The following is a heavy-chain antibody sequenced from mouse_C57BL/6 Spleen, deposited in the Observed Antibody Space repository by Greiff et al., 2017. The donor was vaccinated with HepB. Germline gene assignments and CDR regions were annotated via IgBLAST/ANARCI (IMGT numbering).Heavy chain of an antibody. V-gene: IGHV1-15*01. D-gene: IGHD1-1*01. CDR3: TRRDYYGSSLY. J-gene: IGHJ2*01. CDR2: IDPETGGT. Sequence: VQGVESGAELVRPGASVTLSCKASGYTFTDYEMHWVKQTPVHGLEWIGAIDPETGGTAYNQKFKGKAILTADKSSSTAYMELRSLTSEDSAVYYCTRRDYYGSSLYWGQGTTLTVSS. CDR1: GYTFTDYE.